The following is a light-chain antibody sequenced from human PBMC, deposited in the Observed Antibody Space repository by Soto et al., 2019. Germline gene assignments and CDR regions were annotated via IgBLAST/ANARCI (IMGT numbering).Light chain of an antibody. CDR1: QSVGNL. J-gene: IGKJ4*01. Sequence: DIQMTQSPSTLSASVGDRVTIACRATQSVGNLLAWYQQKPGQAPKLLIYDASTLESGVPSRFSGSGSGTEFALTISSLKPDDFASYYCQQYNTFSLTFGGGTKVDIK. CDR2: DAS. CDR3: QQYNTFSLT. V-gene: IGKV1-5*01.